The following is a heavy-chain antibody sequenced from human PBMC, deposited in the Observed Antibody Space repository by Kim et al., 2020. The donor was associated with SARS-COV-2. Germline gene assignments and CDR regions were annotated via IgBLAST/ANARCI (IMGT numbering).Heavy chain of an antibody. V-gene: IGHV6-1*01. D-gene: IGHD1-26*01. CDR1: GDSVSSNSAA. CDR2: TYYRSKWNN. Sequence: SQTLSLTCAISGDSVSSNSAAWNWIRQSPSRGLEWLGRTYYRSKWNNDYVVSVKSRISINPDTSKNQFSMQLNSVTPEDTAVYYCARAREGGWYFDLWGRGTLVTVSS. J-gene: IGHJ2*01. CDR3: ARAREGGWYFDL.